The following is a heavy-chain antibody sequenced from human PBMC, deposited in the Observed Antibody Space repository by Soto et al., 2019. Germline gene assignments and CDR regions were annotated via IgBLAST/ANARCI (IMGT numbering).Heavy chain of an antibody. V-gene: IGHV4-34*01. CDR1: GGSFSGYY. D-gene: IGHD3-10*01. J-gene: IGHJ4*02. CDR2: INHSGST. Sequence: SETLSLICAVYGGSFSGYYWSWIRQPPGKGREWIGEINHSGSTNYNPSLKSRVTISVDTSKKQFSLKLSSVTAADTAVYYCARDLASTGRDFDYWGQGTLVTVSS. CDR3: ARDLASTGRDFDY.